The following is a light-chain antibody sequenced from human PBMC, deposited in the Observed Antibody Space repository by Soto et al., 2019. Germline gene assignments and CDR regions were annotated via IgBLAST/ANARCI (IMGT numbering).Light chain of an antibody. CDR3: SSYTSSSTLGV. CDR1: SSDVGGYNY. CDR2: EVS. Sequence: QSALTQPASVSGSPGQSITISCTGTSSDVGGYNYVSWYQQHPGKAPKLMIYEVSNRPSGVSNRFSGSKSGSTASLTISGLQAEDEADYYCSSYTSSSTLGVFGTGTQLTVL. V-gene: IGLV2-14*01. J-gene: IGLJ1*01.